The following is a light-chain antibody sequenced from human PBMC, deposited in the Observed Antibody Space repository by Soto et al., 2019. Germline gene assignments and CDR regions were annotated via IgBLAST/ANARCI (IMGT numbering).Light chain of an antibody. J-gene: IGKJ1*01. CDR1: QSISSNY. CDR3: QHYGSLYRT. V-gene: IGKV3-20*01. CDR2: STS. Sequence: EIVLTQSPGTLSLSPGHRATLSFRASQSISSNYLAWYQQRPGQAPRLLLYSTSSRAPGIPDRFSGSGSGSDFTLTISRLEPEDFAVYYCQHYGSLYRTFGQGTKVDIK.